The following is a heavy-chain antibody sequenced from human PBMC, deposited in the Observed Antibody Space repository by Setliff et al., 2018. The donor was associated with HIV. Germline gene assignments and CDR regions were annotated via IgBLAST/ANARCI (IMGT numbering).Heavy chain of an antibody. CDR3: ARLGEFSDSSHYLYAFDF. D-gene: IGHD3-10*01. J-gene: IGHJ4*03. CDR2: MNQYGQT. CDR1: TYSITSKYN. Sequence: PSETMSLTCVVATYSITSKYNWAWIRQPPGQGLEWIGSMNQYGQTYYRPSFESRIAISVDTSKNQFSLQVQSVTAADTALYFCARLGEFSDSSHYLYAFDFWGHGALVTVSS. V-gene: IGHV4-38-2*01.